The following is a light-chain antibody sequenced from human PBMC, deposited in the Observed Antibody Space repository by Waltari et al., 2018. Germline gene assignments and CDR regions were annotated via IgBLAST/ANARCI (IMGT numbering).Light chain of an antibody. Sequence: QSALTQPASVSGSPGQSITISCIGVSNDVGSYSLVSWYQHHPDEAPKLVIYDDIKRPSGVSDRFSGSRSGNTASLTISGLQAEYEADYFCSSYAGDRTWVFGGGTKLSVL. J-gene: IGLJ3*02. CDR1: SNDVGSYSL. V-gene: IGLV2-23*01. CDR3: SSYAGDRTWV. CDR2: DDI.